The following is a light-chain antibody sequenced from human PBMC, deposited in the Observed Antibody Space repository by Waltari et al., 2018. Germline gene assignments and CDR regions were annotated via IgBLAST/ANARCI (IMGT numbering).Light chain of an antibody. CDR2: KSS. J-gene: IGKJ2*01. CDR1: QSISIW. CDR3: QHYNNYPVA. V-gene: IGKV1-5*03. Sequence: DIQMTQSPSTLSASVGDRVSITCRASQSISIWLAWYQQKSGRAPKLLISKSSSLEYGVPSRFSGSGSGTEFTLTITNLQPDDFATYYCQHYNNYPVAFG.